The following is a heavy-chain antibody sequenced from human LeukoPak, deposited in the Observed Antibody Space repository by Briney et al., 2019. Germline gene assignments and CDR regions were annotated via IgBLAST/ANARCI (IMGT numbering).Heavy chain of an antibody. J-gene: IGHJ6*03. CDR1: GGSFSGYY. D-gene: IGHD2-15*01. CDR3: ARDVQRRVVAATSIYYYYYMDV. Sequence: PSETLSLTCAVYGGSFSGYYWSWIRQPPGKGLEWIGEINHSGSTNYNPSLKSRVTISVDTSKNQFSLKLSSVTAADTAVYYCARDVQRRVVAATSIYYYYYMDVWGKGTTVTVSS. CDR2: INHSGST. V-gene: IGHV4-34*01.